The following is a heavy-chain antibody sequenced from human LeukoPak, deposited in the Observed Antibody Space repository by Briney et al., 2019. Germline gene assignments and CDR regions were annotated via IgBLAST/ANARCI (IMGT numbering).Heavy chain of an antibody. CDR1: GGSISSSSYY. J-gene: IGHJ1*01. CDR3: ARDLISGSHGYFQH. CDR2: IYYSGST. V-gene: IGHV4-39*07. Sequence: SETLSLTCTVSGGSISSSSYYWGWIRQPPGKGLEWIGSIYYSGSTYYNPSLKSRVTISVDTSKNQFSLKLSSVTAADTAVYYCARDLISGSHGYFQHWGQGTLVTVSS. D-gene: IGHD1-26*01.